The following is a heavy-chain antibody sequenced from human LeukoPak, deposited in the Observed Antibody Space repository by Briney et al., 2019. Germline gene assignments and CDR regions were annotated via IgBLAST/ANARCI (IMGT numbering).Heavy chain of an antibody. CDR2: ISYDGSNK. J-gene: IGHJ4*02. Sequence: GGSLRLSCAVSGFTFSSYAMHWVRQAPGKGLEWVAVISYDGSNKYYADSVKGRFTISRDNSKNTLYLQMNSLRAEDTAVYYCARGPIVATMELDYWGQGTLVTVSS. CDR1: GFTFSSYA. V-gene: IGHV3-30*19. CDR3: ARGPIVATMELDY. D-gene: IGHD5-12*01.